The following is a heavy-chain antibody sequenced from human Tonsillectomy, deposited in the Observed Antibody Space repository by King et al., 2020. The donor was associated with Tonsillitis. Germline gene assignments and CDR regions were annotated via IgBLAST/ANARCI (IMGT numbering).Heavy chain of an antibody. CDR2: LYYSRTI. Sequence: LQLQESGPGVVKPSETLSLTCTVSGGSISSSDHYWAWIRQPPGKGLEWIGYLYYSRTIFYNPSLKSRITISGGTSENRFSLKLSSVPAADTAVYFCARYVSGTFDYWGQGALVTVSS. CDR3: ARYVSGTFDY. J-gene: IGHJ4*02. D-gene: IGHD1-26*01. CDR1: GGSISSSDHY. V-gene: IGHV4-39*01.